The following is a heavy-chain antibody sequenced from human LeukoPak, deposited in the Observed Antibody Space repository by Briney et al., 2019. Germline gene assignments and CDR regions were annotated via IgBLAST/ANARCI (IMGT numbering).Heavy chain of an antibody. CDR2: INAGNGNT. CDR1: GYTFTSYA. CDR3: ARVSWWSNAFDI. D-gene: IGHD2-15*01. J-gene: IGHJ3*02. Sequence: GASVKVSCKASGYTFTSYAMHRVRQAPGQRLEGMGWINAGNGNTKYSQKFQGRVTITADESTSTAYMELSSLRSEDTAVYYCARVSWWSNAFDIWGQGTMVTVSS. V-gene: IGHV1-3*01.